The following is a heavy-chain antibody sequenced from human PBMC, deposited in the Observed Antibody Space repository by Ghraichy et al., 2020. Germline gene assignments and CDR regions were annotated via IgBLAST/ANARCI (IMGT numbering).Heavy chain of an antibody. V-gene: IGHV4-59*08. J-gene: IGHJ3*02. CDR3: ARQVDVQTFDI. CDR1: GGSVSNYY. CDR2: IYYSGSA. D-gene: IGHD5-12*01. Sequence: SETLSLTCTVSGGSVSNYYWSWIRRPPGKGLEWIGYIYYSGSANYNPSLKSRVTISVDTSKNQFFLKLSSVTAADTAVYYCARQVDVQTFDIWGQGTMVTVSS.